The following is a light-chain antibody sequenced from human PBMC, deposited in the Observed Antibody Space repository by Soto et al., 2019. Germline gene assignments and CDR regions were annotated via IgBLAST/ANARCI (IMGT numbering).Light chain of an antibody. J-gene: IGKJ4*01. Sequence: EIAMTQSPATLSVSPGERATLSCRASQSVSSHVAWYQQKPGQAPRLLIYYASTRATGIPARFSGSGSGTEFTLTISSLQSEDFAVYYCHQYHEWPLTFGGGTKVEIK. CDR2: YAS. V-gene: IGKV3-15*01. CDR1: QSVSSH. CDR3: HQYHEWPLT.